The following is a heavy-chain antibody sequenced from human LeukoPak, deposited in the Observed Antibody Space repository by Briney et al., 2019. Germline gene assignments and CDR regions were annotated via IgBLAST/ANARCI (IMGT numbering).Heavy chain of an antibody. D-gene: IGHD5-18*01. CDR3: ARDGTLIQSGFDY. V-gene: IGHV3-30*04. CDR1: GFTLSTYN. CDR2: ISYDGSNK. J-gene: IGHJ4*02. Sequence: PGGSLRLSCAASGFTLSTYNMKWVRQAPRKGLEWVAVISYDGSNKYYADSVKGRFTISRDNAKNSLYLQMNSLRAEDTAVYYCARDGTLIQSGFDYWGQGTLVTVSS.